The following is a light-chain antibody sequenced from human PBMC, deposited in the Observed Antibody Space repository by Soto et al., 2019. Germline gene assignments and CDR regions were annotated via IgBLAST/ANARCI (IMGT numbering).Light chain of an antibody. J-gene: IGLJ1*01. CDR2: EDT. V-gene: IGLV2-23*01. Sequence: QSVLTQPASVSGSPGQSITISCTGGSSDVGNYNLVSWYQQHPGKAPKLMIYEDTKWPSGVSNRFSGSKSGNTAYLTTSGLQAEDEADYYCWSYAVGRTYVFGTGTKVTVL. CDR3: WSYAVGRTYV. CDR1: SSDVGNYNL.